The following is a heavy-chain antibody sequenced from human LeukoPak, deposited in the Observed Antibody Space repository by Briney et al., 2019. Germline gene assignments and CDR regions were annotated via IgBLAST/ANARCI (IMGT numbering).Heavy chain of an antibody. V-gene: IGHV3-66*01. CDR2: IYSGGST. Sequence: GGSLRLSCAASGFTVSSNYMSWVRQAPGKGLEWVSVIYSGGSTYYADSVKGRFTISRDNSKNTLYLQMNCLRAEDTAVYYCARDRGAAVAGTLLDGMDVWGQGTTVTVSS. D-gene: IGHD6-19*01. CDR1: GFTVSSNY. J-gene: IGHJ6*02. CDR3: ARDRGAAVAGTLLDGMDV.